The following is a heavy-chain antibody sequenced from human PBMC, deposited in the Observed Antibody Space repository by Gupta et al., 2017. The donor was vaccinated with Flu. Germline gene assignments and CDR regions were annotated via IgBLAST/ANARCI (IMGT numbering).Heavy chain of an antibody. CDR1: GYTFTSYD. CDR3: ARGKNFWSGYYEDHNYYYYGMDV. V-gene: IGHV1-8*01. J-gene: IGHJ6*02. D-gene: IGHD3-3*01. CDR2: MNPNSGNT. Sequence: QVQLVQSGAEVKKPGASVKVSCKASGYTFTSYDLNWVRQATGQGLEWMGWMNPNSGNTGYAQKFQGRVTMTRNTSISTAYMELSSLRSEDTAVYYCARGKNFWSGYYEDHNYYYYGMDVWGQGTTVTVSS.